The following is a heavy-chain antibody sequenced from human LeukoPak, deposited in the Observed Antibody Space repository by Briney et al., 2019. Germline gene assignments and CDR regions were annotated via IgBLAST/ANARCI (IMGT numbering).Heavy chain of an antibody. CDR1: GFTFSSYG. CDR3: ARDGALRSLPGGYFDY. D-gene: IGHD3-3*02. CDR2: IWYDGSNK. V-gene: IGHV3-33*01. Sequence: GRSLRLSCAASGFTFSSYGMHWVRQAPGKGLEWVAVIWYDGSNKYYADSVKGRFTISRENSKNTLYLQMNSLRAEDTAVYYCARDGALRSLPGGYFDYWGQGTLVTVSS. J-gene: IGHJ4*02.